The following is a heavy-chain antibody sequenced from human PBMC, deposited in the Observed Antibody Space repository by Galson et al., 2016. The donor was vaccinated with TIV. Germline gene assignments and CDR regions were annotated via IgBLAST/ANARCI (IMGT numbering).Heavy chain of an antibody. V-gene: IGHV3-15*05. D-gene: IGHD2-15*01. CDR3: VRDRPSEDYYGD. CDR2: IKSKAAGGAT. CDR1: GFTFSDAW. J-gene: IGHJ4*02. Sequence: PGLSCAASGFTFSDAWMTWVRQAPGKGLEWVGRIKSKAAGGATDYGAPVKGRFTISRDDSGSTLYLQMNSLKTEDTALYFCVRDRPSEDYYGDWGQGALVTVSS.